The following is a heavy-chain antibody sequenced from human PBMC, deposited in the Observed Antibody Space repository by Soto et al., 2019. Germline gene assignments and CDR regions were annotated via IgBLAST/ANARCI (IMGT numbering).Heavy chain of an antibody. V-gene: IGHV4-30-2*01. CDR1: GGSISSGGYS. CDR2: MYHSGST. Sequence: PSETLSLTCAVSGGSISSGGYSWSWIRQPPGKGLEWIGYMYHSGSTYYNPSLKSRVTISIDRSKNQFSLKLSSVTAADTAVYYCARGIAVGGHQFYTLGRGTPVIVPS. CDR3: ARGIAVGGHQFYT. J-gene: IGHJ5*01. D-gene: IGHD6-19*01.